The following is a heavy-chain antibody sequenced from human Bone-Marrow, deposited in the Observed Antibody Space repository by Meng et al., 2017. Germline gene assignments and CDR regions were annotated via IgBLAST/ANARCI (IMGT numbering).Heavy chain of an antibody. J-gene: IGHJ4*02. Sequence: QVQLQQWGAGLLKPSETLPLTCAVYGGSFSGYYWSWIRQPPGKGLEWIGEINHSGSTNYNPSLKSRVTISVDTSKNQFSLKLSSVTAAGTAVYYCASSMTTVTAEIDYWGQGTLVTVSS. CDR3: ASSMTTVTAEIDY. V-gene: IGHV4-34*01. CDR2: INHSGST. D-gene: IGHD4-17*01. CDR1: GGSFSGYY.